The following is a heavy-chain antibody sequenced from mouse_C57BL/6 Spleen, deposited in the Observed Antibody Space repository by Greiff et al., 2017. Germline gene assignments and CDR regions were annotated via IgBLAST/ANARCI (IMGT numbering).Heavy chain of an antibody. D-gene: IGHD4-1*01. J-gene: IGHJ2*01. CDR1: GYTFTDYE. CDR2: IDPETGGT. V-gene: IGHV1-15*01. Sequence: VQLQQSGAELVRPGASVTLSCKASGYTFTDYEMHWVKQTPVHGLEWIGAIDPETGGTAYNQKFKGKALLTADKSSSTAYMELRSLTSEDSAVYYCTREGDWDYFDYWGQGTTLTVSS. CDR3: TREGDWDYFDY.